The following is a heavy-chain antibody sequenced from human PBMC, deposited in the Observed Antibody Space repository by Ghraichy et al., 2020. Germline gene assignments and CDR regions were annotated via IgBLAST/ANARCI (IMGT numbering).Heavy chain of an antibody. CDR1: GFTFSSYA. J-gene: IGHJ4*02. D-gene: IGHD3-22*01. V-gene: IGHV3-30-3*01. CDR2: ISYDGSNK. CDR3: ARVPVHSIDYYDSSGSSPGY. Sequence: GGSLRLSCAASGFTFSSYAMHWVRQAPGKGLEWVAVISYDGSNKYYADSVKGRFTISRGNSKNTLYLQMNSLRAEDTAVYYCARVPVHSIDYYDSSGSSPGYWGQGTLVTVSS.